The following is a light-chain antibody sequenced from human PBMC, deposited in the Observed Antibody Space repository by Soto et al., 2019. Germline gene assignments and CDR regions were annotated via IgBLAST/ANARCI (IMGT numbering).Light chain of an antibody. V-gene: IGKV1-39*01. Sequence: DIQMTQSPSSLSASVGDRVTITCRAGQYISNYVNWYQQKPGKAPKLLIYSASSLQSGVPSRFGGSGSGTEFTLTITSLQPEDFVTYYCQQSYSTPPTFGGGTKVDIK. CDR3: QQSYSTPPT. CDR1: QYISNY. J-gene: IGKJ4*01. CDR2: SAS.